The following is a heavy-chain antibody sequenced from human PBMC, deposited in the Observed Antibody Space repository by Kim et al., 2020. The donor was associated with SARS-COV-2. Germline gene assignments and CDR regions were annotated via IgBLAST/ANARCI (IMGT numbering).Heavy chain of an antibody. Sequence: ASVKVSCKASGYTFTSYGISWVRQAPGQGLEWMGWISAYNGNTNYAQKLQGRVTMTTDTSTSTAYMELRSLRSDDTAVYYCARGPVYYDSSGYYRTPLSDYWGQGTLVTVSS. CDR1: GYTFTSYG. D-gene: IGHD3-22*01. CDR3: ARGPVYYDSSGYYRTPLSDY. V-gene: IGHV1-18*01. J-gene: IGHJ4*02. CDR2: ISAYNGNT.